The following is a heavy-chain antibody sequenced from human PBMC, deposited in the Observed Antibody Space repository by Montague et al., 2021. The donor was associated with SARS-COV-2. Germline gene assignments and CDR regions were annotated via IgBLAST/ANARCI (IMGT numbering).Heavy chain of an antibody. CDR2: INHSGSN. Sequence: SETLSLTCAVYGGSVSDYYWSWIRQPPGKGLGWIGEINHSGSNNXXPSLKGGVTTSVDTSKNQFSLKLTSVTAADTAVYYCARGPRITMIVVVITDIWFDPWGQGTLVTVSS. V-gene: IGHV4-34*01. CDR1: GGSVSDYY. CDR3: ARGPRITMIVVVITDIWFDP. J-gene: IGHJ5*02. D-gene: IGHD3-22*01.